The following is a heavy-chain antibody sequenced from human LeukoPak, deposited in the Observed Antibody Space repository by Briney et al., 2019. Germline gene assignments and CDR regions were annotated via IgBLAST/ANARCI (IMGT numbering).Heavy chain of an antibody. V-gene: IGHV4-39*01. D-gene: IGHD6-13*01. CDR1: GGSISSSSYY. J-gene: IGHJ4*02. CDR2: IYYSGST. Sequence: PSETLSLTCTVSGGSISSSSYYWGWIRQPPGKGLEWIRSIYYSGSTYYNPSLKSRVTISVDTSKNQFSLKLSSVTAADTAVYYCARLKTAAGPFDYWGQGTLVTVSS. CDR3: ARLKTAAGPFDY.